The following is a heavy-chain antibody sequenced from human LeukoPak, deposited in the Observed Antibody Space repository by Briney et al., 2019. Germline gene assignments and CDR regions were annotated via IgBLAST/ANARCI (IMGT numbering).Heavy chain of an antibody. D-gene: IGHD3-10*01. CDR3: ARDVQPYGSGSYYTYYYAMDV. J-gene: IGHJ6*04. CDR2: ISSSGSTI. V-gene: IGHV3-48*03. Sequence: GGSLRLSCAASGFTFSSYEMNWVRQAPGKGLEWVSYISSSGSTIYYADSVKGRFTISRDNAKSSLYLQMNSLRAEDTAVYHCARDVQPYGSGSYYTYYYAMDVWGKGTTVTVSS. CDR1: GFTFSSYE.